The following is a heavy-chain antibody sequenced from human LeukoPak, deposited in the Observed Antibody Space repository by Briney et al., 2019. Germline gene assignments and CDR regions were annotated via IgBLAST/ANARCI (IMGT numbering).Heavy chain of an antibody. CDR1: GFTVSSNY. Sequence: GGSLRLSCAASGFTVSSNYMSWVRQAPGKGLEWVSAISGSGGSTYYADSVKGRFTISRDNSKNTLYLQMNSLRAEDTAVYYCATIAARAFDYWGQGTLVTVSS. CDR2: ISGSGGST. J-gene: IGHJ4*02. V-gene: IGHV3-23*01. CDR3: ATIAARAFDY. D-gene: IGHD6-6*01.